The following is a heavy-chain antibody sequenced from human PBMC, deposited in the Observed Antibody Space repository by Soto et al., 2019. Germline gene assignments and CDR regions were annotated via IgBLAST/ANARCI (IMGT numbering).Heavy chain of an antibody. CDR1: GFTFSSYA. D-gene: IGHD3-22*01. Sequence: GGSLRLSCAASGFTFSSYAMHWVRQAPGKGLEWVAVISYDGSNKYYADSVKGRFTISRDNSKNTLYLQMNSLRAEDTAVYYCARDSFADSSGYPDPLYWGQGTLVTVSS. CDR2: ISYDGSNK. V-gene: IGHV3-30-3*01. J-gene: IGHJ4*02. CDR3: ARDSFADSSGYPDPLY.